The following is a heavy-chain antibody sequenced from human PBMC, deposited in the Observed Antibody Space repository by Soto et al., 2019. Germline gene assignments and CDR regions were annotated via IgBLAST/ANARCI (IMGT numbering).Heavy chain of an antibody. Sequence: EVQLVESGGSLVQPGGSLRLSCAASGFTFSSFWMSWVRQAPGKRLEWVANIKQDGSEKYYVDSVRGRFSISRDNAKNSLFLQMNSLRAEDTAVYYCARRPYGDYGDYFDYWGQGTLVTVSS. CDR3: ARRPYGDYGDYFDY. J-gene: IGHJ4*02. V-gene: IGHV3-7*01. CDR2: IKQDGSEK. D-gene: IGHD4-17*01. CDR1: GFTFSSFW.